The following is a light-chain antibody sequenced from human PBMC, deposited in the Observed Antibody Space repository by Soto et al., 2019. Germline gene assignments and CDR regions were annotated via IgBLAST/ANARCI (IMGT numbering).Light chain of an antibody. V-gene: IGKV3-11*01. Sequence: EIALTQLPGNLSLSPGERAIISCRAGQSVSSYLAWHQPNPGQAPRLLIYDASKRATGIPARFSGSGSGTDFTLKISSLEPEDFVVYYCQKRSNWPTTFGQGQRLAIK. CDR2: DAS. CDR1: QSVSSY. CDR3: QKRSNWPTT. J-gene: IGKJ5*01.